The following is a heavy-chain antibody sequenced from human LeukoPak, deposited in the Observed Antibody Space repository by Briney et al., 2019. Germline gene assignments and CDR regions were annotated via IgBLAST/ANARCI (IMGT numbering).Heavy chain of an antibody. J-gene: IGHJ4*02. CDR3: ARVPTYCGGDCYDY. CDR2: INPNTGGT. Sequence: GASEKVSCKAIGYTFTGYYMHWGRQAPRPGLEWMGRINPNTGGTNNAQKSQGRGTMTRENSISTAYMELSRLTSDDTAVYHCARVPTYCGGDCYDYWGQGTLVTVSS. D-gene: IGHD2-21*01. CDR1: GYTFTGYY. V-gene: IGHV1-2*02.